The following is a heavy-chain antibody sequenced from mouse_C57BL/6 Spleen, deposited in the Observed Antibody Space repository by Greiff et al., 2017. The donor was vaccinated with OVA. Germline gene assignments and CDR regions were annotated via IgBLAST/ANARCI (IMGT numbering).Heavy chain of an antibody. CDR1: GYTFTDYN. D-gene: IGHD1-1*01. J-gene: IGHJ2*01. V-gene: IGHV1-22*01. CDR2: INPNNGGT. CDR3: ATSTVVADY. Sequence: VQLQQSGPELVKPGASVKMSCKASGYTFTDYNMHWVKQSHGKSLEWIGYINPNNGGTSYNQKFKGKATLTVNKSSSTAYMELRSLTSEDAAVYYCATSTVVADYWGQGTTLTVSS.